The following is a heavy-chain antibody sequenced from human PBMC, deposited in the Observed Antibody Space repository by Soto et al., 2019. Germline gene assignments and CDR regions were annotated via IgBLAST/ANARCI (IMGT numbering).Heavy chain of an antibody. Sequence: GSLRLSCAASGFTFSSNSMSWVRQAPGEGLEWVSAISDSAERIFYVDSVKGRFTISRDNSKNKLYLQMDSLRAEDTAVYYCLPMHLGKCDHWGQGNLVTGSS. CDR3: LPMHLGKCDH. D-gene: IGHD1-26*01. CDR1: GFTFSSNS. J-gene: IGHJ4*02. CDR2: ISDSAERI. V-gene: IGHV3-23*01.